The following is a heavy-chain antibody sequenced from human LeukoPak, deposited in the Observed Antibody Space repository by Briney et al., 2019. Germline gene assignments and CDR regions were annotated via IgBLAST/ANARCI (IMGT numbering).Heavy chain of an antibody. D-gene: IGHD6-19*01. CDR3: ARGKPVADTFGGDY. CDR2: ISAYNGNT. J-gene: IGHJ4*02. V-gene: IGHV1-18*01. CDR1: VYTFTSYG. Sequence: GASVKVSCKPSVYTFTSYGISWVRQAPGQGLEWMGWISAYNGNTNYAQKLQGRVTMTEDTSTSTAYMELRSLRSDDTAVYYCARGKPVADTFGGDYWGQGTLVTVSS.